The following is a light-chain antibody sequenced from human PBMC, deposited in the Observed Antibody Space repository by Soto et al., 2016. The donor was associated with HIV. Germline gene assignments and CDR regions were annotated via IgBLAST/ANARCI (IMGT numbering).Light chain of an antibody. V-gene: IGKV1-27*01. CDR1: QTINTY. CDR2: AVS. J-gene: IGKJ1*01. CDR3: QKYDSAPWT. Sequence: DIQMTQSPSSLSASVGDRVTITCRASQTINTYVAWHQQKPGQGPKLLIYAVSTLQSGVPSRFSGSGSGTHFTLTINGLRPEDVATYYCQKYDSAPWTFGQGTTVDLK.